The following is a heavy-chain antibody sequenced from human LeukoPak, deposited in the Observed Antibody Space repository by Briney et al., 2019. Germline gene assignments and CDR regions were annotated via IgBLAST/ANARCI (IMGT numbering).Heavy chain of an antibody. CDR1: GFTFSSYG. D-gene: IGHD6-13*01. CDR3: ARDRLSAAAGIDY. V-gene: IGHV3-33*01. CDR2: IWYDGSNK. J-gene: IGHJ4*02. Sequence: GGSLRLSCAASGFTFSSYGMHWVRQAPGKGLEWVAVIWYDGSNKYYADSVKGRFTISRDNSKNTLYLQMNSLRAEDTAVYYCARDRLSAAAGIDYWGQGTLVTVSS.